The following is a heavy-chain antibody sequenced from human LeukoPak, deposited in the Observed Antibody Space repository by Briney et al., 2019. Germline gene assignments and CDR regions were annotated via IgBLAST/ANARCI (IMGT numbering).Heavy chain of an antibody. D-gene: IGHD2-15*01. CDR3: VTGPLLVVVADTRGVDSFDL. CDR2: VDPEDGET. CDR1: GYAFTVYY. J-gene: IGHJ3*01. Sequence: GKVCCKGSGYAFTVYYMHWVQQAPGKGLEWMGLVDPEDGETIYAEKFQGRVTITADTSTDTAYMELNSLRYEDTAVYYCVTGPLLVVVADTRGVDSFDLWGQGTMVTVSS. V-gene: IGHV1-69-2*01.